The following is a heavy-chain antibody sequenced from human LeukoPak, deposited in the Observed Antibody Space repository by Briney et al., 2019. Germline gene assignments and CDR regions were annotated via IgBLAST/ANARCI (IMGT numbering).Heavy chain of an antibody. CDR1: GFTFSSYS. CDR2: ISSSSSYI. CDR3: AKFPPDYDYVWGTASFDP. D-gene: IGHD3-16*01. V-gene: IGHV3-21*04. J-gene: IGHJ5*02. Sequence: GGSLRLSCAASGFTFSSYSMNWVRQAPGKGLEWVSSISSSSSYIYYADSVKGRFTISRDNAKNSLYLQMNSLRAEDTAVYYCAKFPPDYDYVWGTASFDPWGQGTLVTVSS.